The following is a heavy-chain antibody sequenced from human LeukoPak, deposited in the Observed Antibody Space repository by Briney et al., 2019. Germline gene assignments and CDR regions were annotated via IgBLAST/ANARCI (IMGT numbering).Heavy chain of an antibody. Sequence: GGSLRLSCTASGFTFGDYAMSWVRQAPGKGLEWVGFTRSKAYGGTTEYAASVKGRFTISRDDSKSIAYLQMNSLKTEDTAVYYCTSSSSWYYFDYWGQGTLVTVSS. D-gene: IGHD6-13*01. CDR2: TRSKAYGGTT. J-gene: IGHJ4*02. CDR1: GFTFGDYA. V-gene: IGHV3-49*04. CDR3: TSSSSWYYFDY.